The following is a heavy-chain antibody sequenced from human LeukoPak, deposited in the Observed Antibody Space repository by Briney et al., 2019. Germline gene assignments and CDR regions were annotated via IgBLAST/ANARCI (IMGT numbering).Heavy chain of an antibody. D-gene: IGHD3-22*01. CDR2: IYYSGST. Sequence: PSETLSLTCTVSGGSISSYYWSWIRQPPGKGLEWIGYIYYSGSTNYNPSLKSRVTISVDTSKNQFSLKLSSVTAADTAVYYCERLDSSGYREDYWGQGTLVTVSS. V-gene: IGHV4-59*08. J-gene: IGHJ4*02. CDR1: GGSISSYY. CDR3: ERLDSSGYREDY.